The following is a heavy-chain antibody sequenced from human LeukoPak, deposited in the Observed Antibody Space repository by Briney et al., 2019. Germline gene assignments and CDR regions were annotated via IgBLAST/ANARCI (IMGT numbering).Heavy chain of an antibody. D-gene: IGHD1-26*01. CDR3: AKDRWELLYY. Sequence: PGGSLRLSCAASGFTFSSYGMHWVRQAPGKGLGWVAFIRYDGSNKYYADSVKGRFTISRDNSKNTLYLQMNSLRAEDTAVYYCAKDRWELLYYWGQGTLVTVSS. V-gene: IGHV3-30*02. CDR1: GFTFSSYG. CDR2: IRYDGSNK. J-gene: IGHJ4*02.